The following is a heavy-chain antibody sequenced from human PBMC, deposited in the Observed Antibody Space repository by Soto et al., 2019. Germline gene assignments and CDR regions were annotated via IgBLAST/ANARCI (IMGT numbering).Heavy chain of an antibody. CDR3: ARETIFGVVIAPGYRDV. CDR1: GVAIRTNGNC. D-gene: IGHD3-3*01. CDR2: IDWDADK. V-gene: IGHV2-70*11. Sequence: TLICTLSGVAIRTNGNCVSWITQPPGKALEWRARIDWDADKYYSTSLKSRLTISKDTSKSQVVLTMTNMDPVDTATYYCARETIFGVVIAPGYRDVWGKGTTVT. J-gene: IGHJ6*03.